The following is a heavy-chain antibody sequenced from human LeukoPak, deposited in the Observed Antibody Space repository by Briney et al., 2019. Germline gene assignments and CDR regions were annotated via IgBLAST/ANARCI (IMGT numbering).Heavy chain of an antibody. J-gene: IGHJ4*02. CDR1: GFTXXSYA. D-gene: IGHD5-18*01. V-gene: IGHV3-30*01. CDR2: XXYXGXXX. CDR3: AXDSGYSYGYGLDY. Sequence: GGSLRLTCAASGFTXXSYAMHXVXQAPGXXXXXXXXXXYXGXXXXXXXXXXXXFTXSXDNSKNTLXLQMNSLRAEDTAVYYCAXDSGYSYGYGLDYWGQGTLVTVSS.